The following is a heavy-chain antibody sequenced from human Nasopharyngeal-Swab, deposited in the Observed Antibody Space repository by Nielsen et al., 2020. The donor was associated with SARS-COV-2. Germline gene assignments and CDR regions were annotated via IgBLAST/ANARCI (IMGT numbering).Heavy chain of an antibody. CDR1: GGSISSYY. J-gene: IGHJ6*02. D-gene: IGHD6-19*01. V-gene: IGHV4-34*01. CDR2: INHSGST. Sequence: SETLSLTCTVSGGSISSYYWSWIRQPPGKGLEWIGEINHSGSTDYNPSLKSRVTISVDTSKNQFSLKLSSVTAADTAVYYCARHSGVGDTYYYYGMDVWGQGTTVTVSS. CDR3: ARHSGVGDTYYYYGMDV.